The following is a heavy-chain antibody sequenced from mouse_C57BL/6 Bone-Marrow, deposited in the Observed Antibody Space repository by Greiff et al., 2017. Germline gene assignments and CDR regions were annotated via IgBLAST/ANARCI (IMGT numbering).Heavy chain of an antibody. CDR1: GYTFTDYY. J-gene: IGHJ2*01. CDR3: ARGGYYGSSYVHFDY. V-gene: IGHV1-84*01. D-gene: IGHD1-1*01. CDR2: IYPGSGNT. Sequence: LMESGPELVKPGASVKISCKASGYTFTDYYINWVKQRPGQGLEWIGWIYPGSGNTKYNEKFKGKATLTVDTSSSTAYMQLSSLTSEDSAVYFCARGGYYGSSYVHFDYWGQGTTLTVSS.